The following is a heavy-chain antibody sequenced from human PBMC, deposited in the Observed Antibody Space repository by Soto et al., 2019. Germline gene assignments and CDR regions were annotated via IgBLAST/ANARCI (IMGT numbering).Heavy chain of an antibody. CDR1: GYSFSTSG. Sequence: SVKVSCKTSGYSFSTSGICWVRQAPVQGLEWMGWISTYNGNTAYAQNFQGRVTMTKDTSASTVYMELRSLRPDDTAIYFCGKGTRTFDFWGQGTPVTVSS. CDR2: ISTYNGNT. CDR3: GKGTRTFDF. J-gene: IGHJ4*02. D-gene: IGHD1-1*01. V-gene: IGHV1-18*04.